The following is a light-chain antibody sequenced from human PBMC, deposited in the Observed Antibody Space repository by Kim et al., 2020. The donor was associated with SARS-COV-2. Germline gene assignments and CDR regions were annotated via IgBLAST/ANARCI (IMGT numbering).Light chain of an antibody. J-gene: IGKJ2*01. Sequence: LSAAVGARVTITGRASQSISRWLAWYQQKPGKAPKVLISKASTLETGVPSRFSGSGSGTEFTLTISSLQPDDFATYYCQQYKSLYTFGQGTKLEI. CDR3: QQYKSLYT. CDR1: QSISRW. V-gene: IGKV1-5*03. CDR2: KAS.